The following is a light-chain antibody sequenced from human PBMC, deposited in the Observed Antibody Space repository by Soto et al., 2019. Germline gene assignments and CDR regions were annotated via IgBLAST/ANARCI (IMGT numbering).Light chain of an antibody. CDR3: ATWDDSRNVV. Sequence: QSVLTQPPSASGTPGQRVTISCSGSSSNIGSNPVNWYQQLPGTAPKLLIYSNDQRPSGVPDRFSGSKSGTSASLAISGLQSEDEADYYCATWDDSRNVVFGGGTKLTVL. CDR1: SSNIGSNP. V-gene: IGLV1-44*01. J-gene: IGLJ2*01. CDR2: SND.